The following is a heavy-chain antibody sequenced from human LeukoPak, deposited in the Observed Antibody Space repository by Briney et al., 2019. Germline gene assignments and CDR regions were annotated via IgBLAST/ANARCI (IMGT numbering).Heavy chain of an antibody. D-gene: IGHD3-10*01. CDR1: GYTLTELS. Sequence: ASVKVSCKVSGYTLTELSMHWVRQAPGKGLEWMGGFDPEDGETIYAQKFQGGVTMTEDTSTDTAYMELSSLRSEDTAVYYCATALIGSGSYFLYYFDYWGQGTLVTVSS. CDR3: ATALIGSGSYFLYYFDY. V-gene: IGHV1-24*01. J-gene: IGHJ4*02. CDR2: FDPEDGET.